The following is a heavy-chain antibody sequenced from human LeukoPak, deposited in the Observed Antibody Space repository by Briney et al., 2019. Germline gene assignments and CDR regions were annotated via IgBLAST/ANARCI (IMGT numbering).Heavy chain of an antibody. CDR3: ARDYYSSSRHAFDL. D-gene: IGHD6-13*01. Sequence: GSLRLSCAASGFIFSSCTINWVRQAPGKGLEWVSSISSSSSYIYYADSVKGRFTISRDNAKNSLFLQMNSLRAEDTALYFCARDYYSSSRHAFDLWGQGTMVTVSS. CDR1: GFIFSSCT. V-gene: IGHV3-21*01. J-gene: IGHJ3*01. CDR2: ISSSSSYI.